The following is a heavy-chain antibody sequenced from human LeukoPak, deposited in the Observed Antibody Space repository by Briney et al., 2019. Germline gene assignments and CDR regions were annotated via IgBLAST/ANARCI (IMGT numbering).Heavy chain of an antibody. CDR1: GFTFSSYE. J-gene: IGHJ4*02. CDR3: ARSGSYHLPYYFDY. D-gene: IGHD1-26*01. Sequence: GGSLRLSCAASGFTFSSYEMNWVRQAPGKGLEWVSYISSSGGSKYYAYSVKGRFTISRDNGKNSLYLQMNSLRAEDTAVYYCARSGSYHLPYYFDYWGQGTLVTVSS. CDR2: ISSSGGSK. V-gene: IGHV3-48*03.